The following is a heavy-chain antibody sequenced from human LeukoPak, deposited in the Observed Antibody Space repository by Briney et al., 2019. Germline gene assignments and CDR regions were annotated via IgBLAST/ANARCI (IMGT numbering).Heavy chain of an antibody. CDR3: TKDRRGNRGYDTDFDY. CDR2: IYYSGST. CDR1: GGSISSYY. Sequence: PSETLSLTCTVSGGSISSYYWSWIRQPPGKGLEWIGYIYYSGSTNYNPSLKSRVTISVDTSKNQFSLKLSSVTAADTAVYYCTKDRRGNRGYDTDFDYWGQGTLVTVSS. J-gene: IGHJ4*02. D-gene: IGHD5-12*01. V-gene: IGHV4-59*01.